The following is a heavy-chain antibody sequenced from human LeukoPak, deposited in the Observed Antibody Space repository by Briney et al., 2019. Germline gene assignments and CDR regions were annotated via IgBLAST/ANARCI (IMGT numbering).Heavy chain of an antibody. CDR2: IWYDGSNK. D-gene: IGHD3-16*01. Sequence: GRSLRLSCAASGFTFSSYGMHWVRQAPGKGLEWVAVIWYDGSNKYYADSVKGRFTLSSDSSRNTVYFQLNNLRVEDTAIYYCAKASWVSSTDAVRWGQGTLVTVSS. CDR1: GFTFSSYG. J-gene: IGHJ4*02. V-gene: IGHV3-33*06. CDR3: AKASWVSSTDAVR.